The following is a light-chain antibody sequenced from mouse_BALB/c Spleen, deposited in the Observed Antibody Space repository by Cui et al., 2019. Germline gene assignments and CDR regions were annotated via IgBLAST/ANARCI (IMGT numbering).Light chain of an antibody. V-gene: IGKV4-68*01. CDR2: LTS. CDR3: QQWSSNPPTWT. Sequence: QIVLTQSPALISASPGEKVTMTCSASSSVSYMYWYQQKPRSSPKPWIYLTSNLASGVPARFSGSGSGTSYSLTISSMEAEDAATYYCQQWSSNPPTWTFGGGTKLEIK. J-gene: IGKJ1*01. CDR1: SSVSY.